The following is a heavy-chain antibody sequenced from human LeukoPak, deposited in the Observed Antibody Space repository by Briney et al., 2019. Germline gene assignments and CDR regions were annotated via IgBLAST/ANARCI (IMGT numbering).Heavy chain of an antibody. CDR1: GGSITSNSYS. Sequence: SETLSLTCTVSGGSITSNSYSWGWIRQPPGKGLQWIVTLSHAGTNYYNPSLKSRVTMPVDRSKNQCSLKLTSVTATDTAVYYCARLRGGVQLWGDWGQGTLVTVSS. J-gene: IGHJ4*02. CDR2: LSHAGTN. V-gene: IGHV4-39*01. CDR3: ARLRGGVQLWGD. D-gene: IGHD5-18*01.